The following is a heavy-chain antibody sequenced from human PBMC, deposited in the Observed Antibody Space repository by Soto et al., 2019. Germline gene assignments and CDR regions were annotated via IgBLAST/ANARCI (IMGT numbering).Heavy chain of an antibody. Sequence: ASVKVSCKASGYTFTSYYMHWVRQAPRQGLEWMGIINPSGGSTSYAQKFQGRVTMTRDTSTSTVYMELSSLRSEDTAVYYCAREQTELVRGYYYYGMDVWGQGTTVTVSS. CDR3: AREQTELVRGYYYYGMDV. CDR1: GYTFTSYY. J-gene: IGHJ6*02. V-gene: IGHV1-46*01. CDR2: INPSGGST. D-gene: IGHD6-6*01.